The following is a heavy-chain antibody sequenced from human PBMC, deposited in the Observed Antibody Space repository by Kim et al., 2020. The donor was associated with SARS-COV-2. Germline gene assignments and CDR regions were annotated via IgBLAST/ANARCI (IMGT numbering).Heavy chain of an antibody. CDR3: KLVYETLVPGSYYYYGMDV. CDR1: GFTFSSYS. J-gene: IGHJ6*02. D-gene: IGHD3-9*01. V-gene: IGHV3-21*01. Sequence: GGSLRLSCAASGFTFSSYSMNWVRQAPGKGLEWVSSISSSSSYIYYADSVKGRFTISRDNAKNSLYLQMNSLRAEDTAVYYCKLVYETLVPGSYYYYGMDVWGQGTTVTVSS. CDR2: ISSSSSYI.